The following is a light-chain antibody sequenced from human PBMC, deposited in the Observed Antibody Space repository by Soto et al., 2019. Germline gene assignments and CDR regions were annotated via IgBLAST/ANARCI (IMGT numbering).Light chain of an antibody. CDR1: QSVSPY. Sequence: EIVLTQSPATLSLSPGERATLSCRASQSVSPYLAWYQQKPGQAPRLLIYDASNRATGIPARFSGSGSGTDFTLTISSLEPEDFAVYYCQQRSNWLITFGQGTRLEIK. CDR3: QQRSNWLIT. V-gene: IGKV3-11*01. CDR2: DAS. J-gene: IGKJ5*01.